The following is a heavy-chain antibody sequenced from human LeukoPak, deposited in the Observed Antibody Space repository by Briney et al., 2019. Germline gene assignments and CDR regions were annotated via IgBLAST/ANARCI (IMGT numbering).Heavy chain of an antibody. CDR1: GFTFSSYA. D-gene: IGHD4-23*01. CDR3: AKDGIAGADNSHFDN. Sequence: GGSLRLSCAAAGFTFSSYAMSWVRQAPGKGLGWVSGLSNSGGSTYYADSVKGRFTISRDNSKNTLYLQMNSLRAEDTAVYYCAKDGIAGADNSHFDNWGQGTLVTVSS. V-gene: IGHV3-23*01. J-gene: IGHJ4*02. CDR2: LSNSGGST.